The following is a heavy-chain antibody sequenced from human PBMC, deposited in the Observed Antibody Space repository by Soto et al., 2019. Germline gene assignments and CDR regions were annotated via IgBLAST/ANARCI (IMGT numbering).Heavy chain of an antibody. Sequence: PGGSLRLSCSASGFFFSESKLYWVRQVPGKGLEAISDVSSSGGSNFYADSVKDRFTISRDKSKNTLFLQMGSLRPEDTAIYYCVKQAHGLDGVAFDYWGQGT. CDR3: VKQAHGLDGVAFDY. V-gene: IGHV3-64D*06. CDR2: VSSSGGSN. CDR1: GFFFSESK. D-gene: IGHD2-15*01. J-gene: IGHJ4*02.